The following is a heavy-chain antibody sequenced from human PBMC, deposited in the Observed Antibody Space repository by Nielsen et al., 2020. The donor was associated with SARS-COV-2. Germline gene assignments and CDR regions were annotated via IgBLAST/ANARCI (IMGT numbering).Heavy chain of an antibody. CDR1: GYTFTGYY. CDR3: ARGGWSSSSVVDIDY. CDR2: INPNSGGT. Sequence: ASVKVSCKASGYTFTGYYMHWVRQAPGQGLAWMGWINPNSGGTNYAQKFQGWVTMTRDTSISTAYMELSRLRSDDTAVYYCARGGWSSSSVVDIDYWGQGTLVTVSS. D-gene: IGHD6-6*01. J-gene: IGHJ4*02. V-gene: IGHV1-2*04.